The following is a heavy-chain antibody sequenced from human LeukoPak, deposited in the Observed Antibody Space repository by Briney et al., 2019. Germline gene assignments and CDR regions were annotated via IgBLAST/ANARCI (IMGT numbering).Heavy chain of an antibody. V-gene: IGHV3-30*18. Sequence: GGSLRLSCAASGFTFSSYGMHWVRQAPGKGLERVAVISYDGSNKYYADSVKGRFTISRDSSKNTLYLQMNSLRAEDTSVYYCAKDAITALDHWGQGTLVTVSS. CDR1: GFTFSSYG. D-gene: IGHD5-18*01. CDR3: AKDAITALDH. J-gene: IGHJ4*02. CDR2: ISYDGSNK.